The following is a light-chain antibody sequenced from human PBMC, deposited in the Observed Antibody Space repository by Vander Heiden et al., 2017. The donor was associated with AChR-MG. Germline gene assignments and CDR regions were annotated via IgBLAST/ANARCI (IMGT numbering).Light chain of an antibody. CDR3: SSYTSSSTLDG. CDR1: GIDVGGYNY. V-gene: IGLV2-14*03. CDR2: DVS. Sequence: QSALTQPACVFGSPGPWITISRTGTGIDVGGYNYGSWYHQHPGKAPKFMMYDVSNRPSGVPKRISGSKSGNKASLTISGLQAEDEADYYCSSYTSSSTLDGVGTGTKVT. J-gene: IGLJ1*01.